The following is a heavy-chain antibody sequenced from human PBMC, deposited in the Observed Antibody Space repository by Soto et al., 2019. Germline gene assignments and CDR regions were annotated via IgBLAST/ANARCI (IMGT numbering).Heavy chain of an antibody. CDR1: GGTFSSYA. CDR2: IIPIFGTG. CDR3: ARDMTTVTGGDYYYGMDV. J-gene: IGHJ6*02. D-gene: IGHD4-17*01. V-gene: IGHV1-69*01. Sequence: QVQLVQSGAEVKKPGSSVKVSCKASGGTFSSYAISWVRQAPGQGLEWMGGIIPIFGTGNYAQKFQGRVTITADESTSTAYMELSSLRSEDTAVYYCARDMTTVTGGDYYYGMDVWGQGTTVTVSS.